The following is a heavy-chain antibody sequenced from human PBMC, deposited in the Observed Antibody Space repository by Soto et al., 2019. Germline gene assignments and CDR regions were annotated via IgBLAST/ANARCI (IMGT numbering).Heavy chain of an antibody. D-gene: IGHD2-2*01. V-gene: IGHV3-9*01. CDR2: ISWNSGSI. J-gene: IGHJ5*01. Sequence: EVQLVESGGGLVQPGRSLRLSCAASGFTFDDYAMHWVRQAPGKGLEWVSGISWNSGSIGYADSVKGRFTISRDNAKNSLYLPMNSRRAEDTALYYCAKAIRYCSSASCYAAFDSWGTGTLVTVSS. CDR1: GFTFDDYA. CDR3: AKAIRYCSSASCYAAFDS.